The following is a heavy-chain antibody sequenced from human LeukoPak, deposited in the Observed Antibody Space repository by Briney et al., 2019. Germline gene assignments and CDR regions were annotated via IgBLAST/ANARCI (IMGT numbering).Heavy chain of an antibody. CDR3: ARDGFYKYYYYYGMDV. D-gene: IGHD5-24*01. CDR2: TKQDGSEK. J-gene: IGHJ6*02. CDR1: GFTFSSYW. Sequence: GGSLRLSRAASGFTFSSYWMSWVRQAPGKGLEWVANTKQDGSEKYYVDSVKGRFTISRDNAKNSLYLQMNSLRAEDTAVYYCARDGFYKYYYYYGMDVWGQGTTVTVSS. V-gene: IGHV3-7*01.